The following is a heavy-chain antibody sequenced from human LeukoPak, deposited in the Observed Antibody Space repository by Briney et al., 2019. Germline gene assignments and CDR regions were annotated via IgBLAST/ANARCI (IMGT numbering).Heavy chain of an antibody. CDR3: ASQATIADAFDI. D-gene: IGHD1-26*01. J-gene: IGHJ3*02. Sequence: TGGSLRLSCAASGFSYSIYGMHWVRQAPGKGLEWVAFIRYDGSNKYYADSVKGRFTISRDNSKNTLYLQMNSLRAEDTAVYYCASQATIADAFDIWGQGTMVTVSS. V-gene: IGHV3-30*02. CDR2: IRYDGSNK. CDR1: GFSYSIYG.